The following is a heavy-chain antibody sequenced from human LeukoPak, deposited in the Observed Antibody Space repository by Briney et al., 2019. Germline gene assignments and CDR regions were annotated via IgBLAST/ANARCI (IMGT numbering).Heavy chain of an antibody. D-gene: IGHD5-24*01. CDR1: GFTISSYA. V-gene: IGHV3-23*01. CDR3: VEMSPLGNFDY. CDR2: ISSSGGSS. J-gene: IGHJ4*02. Sequence: GGSLRLSCAASGFTISSYAMSWVRQAPGKGLEWVSAISSSGGSSYYADSVKGRFTISRDNAKDSLFLQMNSLRAEDTAVYYCVEMSPLGNFDYWGQGTLVTVSS.